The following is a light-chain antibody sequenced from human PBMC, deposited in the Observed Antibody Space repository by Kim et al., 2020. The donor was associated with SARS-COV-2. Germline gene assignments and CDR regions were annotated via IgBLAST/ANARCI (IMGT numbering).Light chain of an antibody. CDR1: RSVSSTS. J-gene: IGKJ4*01. Sequence: LLPPERTPLSSRGTRSVSSTSLAWYQQKPGQPPRLLIYGASSRATGIPDRFSGSGSGTDFTLTISRLEPEDCAVYYCQQYSSSLTFGGGTKVDIK. CDR2: GAS. V-gene: IGKV3-20*01. CDR3: QQYSSSLT.